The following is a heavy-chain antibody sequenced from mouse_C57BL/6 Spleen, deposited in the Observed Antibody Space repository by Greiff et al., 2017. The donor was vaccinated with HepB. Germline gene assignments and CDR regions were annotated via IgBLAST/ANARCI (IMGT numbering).Heavy chain of an antibody. V-gene: IGHV1-82*01. CDR1: GYAFSSSW. CDR2: IYPGDGDT. J-gene: IGHJ1*03. CDR3: ASSDDGDPHWYFDV. Sequence: VQLQQSGPELVKPGASVKISCKASGYAFSSSWMNWVKQRPGKGLEWLGRIYPGDGDTNYNGKFKGKATLTADKSSSTAYMQLSSLTFEDSAVYFCASSDDGDPHWYFDVWGTGTTVTVSS. D-gene: IGHD2-13*01.